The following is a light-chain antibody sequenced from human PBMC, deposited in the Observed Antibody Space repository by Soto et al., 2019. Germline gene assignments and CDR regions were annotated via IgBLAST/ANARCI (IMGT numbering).Light chain of an antibody. Sequence: IQLTQSPSSLSASVGDRVTITCRASQGISSFLAWFQQKPGKAPKLLIYAASTLQSGVPSRFSGSGSGTGFTLTISCLQPEDFATYYCQQLNNYPLTFGGGTKVAIK. J-gene: IGKJ4*01. CDR2: AAS. CDR3: QQLNNYPLT. V-gene: IGKV1-9*01. CDR1: QGISSF.